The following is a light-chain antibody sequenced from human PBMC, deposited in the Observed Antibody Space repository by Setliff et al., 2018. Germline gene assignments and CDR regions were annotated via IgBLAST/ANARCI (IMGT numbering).Light chain of an antibody. CDR1: SRDVGAYNY. V-gene: IGLV2-11*01. Sequence: QSALTQPRSVSGSPGQSVTISCTGASRDVGAYNYVSWYQQHPGKVPKLMIYDVTKRPSGVPDRFSGSKSGSTASLTVSGLQAEDEADYYCCSYTGFSYVFGSGTKVTVL. CDR3: CSYTGFSYV. J-gene: IGLJ1*01. CDR2: DVT.